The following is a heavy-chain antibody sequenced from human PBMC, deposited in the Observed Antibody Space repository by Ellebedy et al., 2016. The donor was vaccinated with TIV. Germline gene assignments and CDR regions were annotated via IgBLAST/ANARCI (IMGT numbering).Heavy chain of an antibody. D-gene: IGHD2-2*01. Sequence: GESLKISCKGSGYSFTSYWSSWVRQMSGKGLEWMGRIDPSDSYTNYSTSFQGQVTISADKSISTAYLQWSSLKASDTAMYYCASSISLPDAFDIWGQGTMVTVSS. CDR2: IDPSDSYT. V-gene: IGHV5-10-1*04. CDR3: ASSISLPDAFDI. J-gene: IGHJ3*02. CDR1: GYSFTSYW.